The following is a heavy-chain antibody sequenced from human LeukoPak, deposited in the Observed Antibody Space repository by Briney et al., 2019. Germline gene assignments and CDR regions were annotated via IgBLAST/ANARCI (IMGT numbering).Heavy chain of an antibody. CDR1: GITVDSNC. Sequence: GGSLRLSCVVPGITVDSNCMSWVRQAPGKGLEWVSLICSGGSTYYADSVKGRFTISRDNSKNTLFLHMNSLRAEDTAVYYCARVLRGYDSSAYYYNYFDYWGQGTLVTVSS. D-gene: IGHD3-22*01. V-gene: IGHV3-66*01. CDR3: ARVLRGYDSSAYYYNYFDY. J-gene: IGHJ4*02. CDR2: ICSGGST.